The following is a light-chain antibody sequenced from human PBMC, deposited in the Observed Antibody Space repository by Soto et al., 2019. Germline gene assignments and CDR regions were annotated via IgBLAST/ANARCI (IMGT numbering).Light chain of an antibody. Sequence: DIVMTQSPLFLPVTPGEPASISCRSSQSLRHSNGYNYLDWYLQRPGQSPQLLIYLGSNRAAGVPDRFSGSGSGTDFTLKISRVEAEDVGVYYCMQGTHWPITFGQGTRLEIK. J-gene: IGKJ5*01. CDR3: MQGTHWPIT. V-gene: IGKV2-28*01. CDR2: LGS. CDR1: QSLRHSNGYNY.